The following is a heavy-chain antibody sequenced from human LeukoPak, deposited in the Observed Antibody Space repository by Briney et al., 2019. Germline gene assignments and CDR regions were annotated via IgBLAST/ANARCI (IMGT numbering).Heavy chain of an antibody. J-gene: IGHJ4*02. Sequence: ASVKVSCKASGYTFTGYYMHWARQAPGQGLEWMGWISAYNGNTNYAQKLQGRVTMTTDTSTSTAYMELRSLRSDDTAVYYCAREVRYSGSYFDYWGQGTLVTVSS. CDR3: AREVRYSGSYFDY. CDR2: ISAYNGNT. CDR1: GYTFTGYY. D-gene: IGHD1-26*01. V-gene: IGHV1-18*04.